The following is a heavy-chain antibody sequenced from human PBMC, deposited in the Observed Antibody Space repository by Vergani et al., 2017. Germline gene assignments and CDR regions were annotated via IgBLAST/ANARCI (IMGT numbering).Heavy chain of an antibody. CDR3: AKERPYCTNGVCYSLIYYFDY. J-gene: IGHJ4*02. CDR2: ISGSGGST. CDR1: GFTFSSYA. D-gene: IGHD2-8*01. Sequence: EVQLLESGGGLVQPGGSLRLSCAASGFTFSSYAMSWVRQAPGKGLEWVSAISGSGGSTYYADSVKGRFTISRDNSKNTLYLQMNSLRAEDTAVYYCAKERPYCTNGVCYSLIYYFDYWGQGTLVTVSS. V-gene: IGHV3-23*01.